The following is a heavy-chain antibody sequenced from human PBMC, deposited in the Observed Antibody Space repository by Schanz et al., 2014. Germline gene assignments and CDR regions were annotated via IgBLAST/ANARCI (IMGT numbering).Heavy chain of an antibody. D-gene: IGHD4-17*01. J-gene: IGHJ3*02. CDR2: IKQDESEK. Sequence: EVQLVESGGGLVQPGGSLRLSCVASGFTFSNYWMTWVRQAPGKGLEWVANIKQDESEKYYVDSVKGRFTISRDNAKNTLYLQMNTLRAEDTAVYYCARKMKLGVYGGKRHDSLDIWGQGTMVTVSS. V-gene: IGHV3-7*04. CDR1: GFTFSNYW. CDR3: ARKMKLGVYGGKRHDSLDI.